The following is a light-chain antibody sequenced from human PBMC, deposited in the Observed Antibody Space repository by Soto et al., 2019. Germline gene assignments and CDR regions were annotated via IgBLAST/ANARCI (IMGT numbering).Light chain of an antibody. CDR3: QQYNDWPLT. J-gene: IGKJ1*01. CDR1: QSVSSN. CDR2: GAF. Sequence: EILMTQSPVTLSVSPGERATLSCRASQSVSSNLAWYQQKPGQAPSLLIYGAFTRATGITARFSGTGSGTEFTLTISSLQSEDFALYYCQQYNDWPLTFGQGTKVDSK. V-gene: IGKV3-15*01.